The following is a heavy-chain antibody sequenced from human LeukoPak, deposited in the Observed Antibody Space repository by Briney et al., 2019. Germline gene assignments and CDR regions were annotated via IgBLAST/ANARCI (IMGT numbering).Heavy chain of an antibody. J-gene: IGHJ4*02. Sequence: SETLSLTFTVSGGSISSYYWSWIRQPAGKGLEWIGRIYTSGSTNYNPSLKSRVTMSVDTSKNQFSLKLSSVTAADTAVYYCARVGCSGGSCYSYYFDYWGQGTLVTVSS. CDR3: ARVGCSGGSCYSYYFDY. D-gene: IGHD2-15*01. CDR1: GGSISSYY. V-gene: IGHV4-4*07. CDR2: IYTSGST.